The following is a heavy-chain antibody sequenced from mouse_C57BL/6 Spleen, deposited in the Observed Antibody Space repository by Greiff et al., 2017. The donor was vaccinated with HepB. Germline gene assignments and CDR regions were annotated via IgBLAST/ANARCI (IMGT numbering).Heavy chain of an antibody. J-gene: IGHJ3*01. CDR3: ARSGYYSNYGFAY. D-gene: IGHD2-5*01. Sequence: VQLQQSGPVLVKPGASVKMSCKASGYTFTDYYMNWVKQSHGKSLEWIGVINPYNGGTSYNQKFKGKATLTVDKSSSTAYMELNSLTSEDSAVYYCARSGYYSNYGFAYWGQGTLVTVSA. CDR2: INPYNGGT. V-gene: IGHV1-19*01. CDR1: GYTFTDYY.